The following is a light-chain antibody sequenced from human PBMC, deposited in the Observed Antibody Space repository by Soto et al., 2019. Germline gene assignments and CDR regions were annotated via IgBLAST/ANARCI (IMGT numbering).Light chain of an antibody. Sequence: QSALAQPPSVSGSPGQSVTISCTGTSTDFVSYNRVSWYQQPPDTAPKLMIYVASNRPSGVPDRFSGSKSGNTASLTISGLQAADEADYYCSLYTSENTYVFGTGTKVTVL. CDR1: STDFVSYNR. V-gene: IGLV2-18*01. CDR3: SLYTSENTYV. CDR2: VAS. J-gene: IGLJ1*01.